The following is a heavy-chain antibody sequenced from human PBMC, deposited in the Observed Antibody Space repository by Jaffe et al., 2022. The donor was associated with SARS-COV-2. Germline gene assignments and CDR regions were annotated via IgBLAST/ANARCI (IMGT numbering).Heavy chain of an antibody. V-gene: IGHV3-7*03. CDR2: IKQDGSEK. D-gene: IGHD3-10*01. CDR1: GFTFRNYW. Sequence: EVQLVESGGGLVQPGGSLRLSCAASGFTFRNYWMNWVRQAPGKGLEWVANIKQDGSEKYFVDSVKGRFTISRDNAKNSLYLQMNSLRAEDTAVYYCARGSGSFEYWGQGTLVTVSS. CDR3: ARGSGSFEY. J-gene: IGHJ4*02.